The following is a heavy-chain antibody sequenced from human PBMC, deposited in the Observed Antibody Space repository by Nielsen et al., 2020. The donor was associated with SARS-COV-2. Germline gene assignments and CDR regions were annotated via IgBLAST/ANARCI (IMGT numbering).Heavy chain of an antibody. CDR1: GYTFITYG. CDR3: ARDYDVATIPAY. D-gene: IGHD5-12*01. V-gene: IGHV1-18*01. CDR2: ISAYNGDT. J-gene: IGHJ4*02. Sequence: ASVKVSCKTSGYTFITYGINWVRQAPGQGLEWMGRISAYNGDTNYAQNFQGRLTMTTDTSTSTAFMELKGLRSDDTGLYYCARDYDVATIPAYWGQGTLVTVSS.